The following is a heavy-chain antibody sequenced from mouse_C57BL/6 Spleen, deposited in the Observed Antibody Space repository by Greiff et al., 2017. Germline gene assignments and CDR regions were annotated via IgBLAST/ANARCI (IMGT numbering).Heavy chain of an antibody. CDR3: AREGRITTVVATDYAMDY. CDR2: INPNNGGT. CDR1: GYTFTDYN. D-gene: IGHD1-1*01. Sequence: EVQLQQSGPELVKPGASVKIPCKASGYTFTDYNMDWVKQSHGKSLEWIGDINPNNGGTIYNQKFKGKATLTVDKSSSTAYMELRSLTSEDTAVYYCAREGRITTVVATDYAMDYWGQGTSVTVSS. V-gene: IGHV1-18*01. J-gene: IGHJ4*01.